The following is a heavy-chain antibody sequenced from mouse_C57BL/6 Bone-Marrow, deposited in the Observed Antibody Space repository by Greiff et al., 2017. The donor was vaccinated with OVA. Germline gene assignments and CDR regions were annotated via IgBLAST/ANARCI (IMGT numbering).Heavy chain of an antibody. D-gene: IGHD1-1*01. V-gene: IGHV3-6*01. Sequence: ESGPGLVKPSQSLSLTCSVTGYSITSGYYWNWIRQFPGNKLEWMGYISYDGSNNYNPSLKNRISITRDTSKNQFFLKLNSVTTEDTATYYCARGPYYYGSSSGDYWGQGTTLTVSS. CDR3: ARGPYYYGSSSGDY. J-gene: IGHJ2*01. CDR1: GYSITSGYY. CDR2: ISYDGSN.